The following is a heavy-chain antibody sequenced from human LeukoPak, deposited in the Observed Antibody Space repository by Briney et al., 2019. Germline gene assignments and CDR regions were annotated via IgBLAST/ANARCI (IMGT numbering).Heavy chain of an antibody. CDR3: ASGIVVVANDAFDI. D-gene: IGHD3-22*01. CDR1: GYTFTGYY. CDR2: INPNSVGT. J-gene: IGHJ3*02. Sequence: ASVKVSCKASGYTFTGYYMHWVRQAPGQGLEWMGWINPNSVGTNYAQKFQGRVTMTRDTSISTAYMELRRLRSDDTAVYYCASGIVVVANDAFDIWGQGTMVTVSS. V-gene: IGHV1-2*02.